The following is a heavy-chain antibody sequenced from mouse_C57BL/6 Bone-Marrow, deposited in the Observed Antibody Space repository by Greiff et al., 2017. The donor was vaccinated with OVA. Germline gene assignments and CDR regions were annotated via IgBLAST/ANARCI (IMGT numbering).Heavy chain of an antibody. V-gene: IGHV1-9*01. D-gene: IGHD2-1*01. J-gene: IGHJ2*01. CDR1: GYTFTGYW. CDR3: AREQAIYYGNREYFDY. Sequence: VKLVESGAELMKPGASVKLSCKATGYTFTGYWIEWVKQRPGHGLEWIGEILPGSGSTNYNEKFKGKATFTADTSSNTAYMQLSSLTTEDSAIYYCAREQAIYYGNREYFDYWGQGTTLTVSS. CDR2: ILPGSGST.